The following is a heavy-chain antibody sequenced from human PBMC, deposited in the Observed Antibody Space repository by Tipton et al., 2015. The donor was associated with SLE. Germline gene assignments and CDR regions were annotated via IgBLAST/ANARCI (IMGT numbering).Heavy chain of an antibody. Sequence: TLSLTCVVSGDSISSGSWWTWVRQPPGKGLEWVGEIYHSGRTNYNPSLTGRVAISVDNSNNQFSLRLSSVTAADTALYYCARAPGLDRDYYYYYYMDVWGKGTTVTVSS. CDR1: GDSISSGSW. V-gene: IGHV4-4*02. CDR3: ARAPGLDRDYYYYYYMDV. CDR2: IYHSGRT. J-gene: IGHJ6*03. D-gene: IGHD3/OR15-3a*01.